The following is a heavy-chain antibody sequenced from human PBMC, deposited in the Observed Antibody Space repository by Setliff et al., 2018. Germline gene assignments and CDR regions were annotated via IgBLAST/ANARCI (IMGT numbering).Heavy chain of an antibody. CDR3: ARLGAPASHDAFDI. Sequence: GESLKISCRGSGYRCTTYWIGWVRQMPGKGLEWMGIVFSGDSDPRYSPSFQGQVTMSADKSINTAYLQWSSLKASDTAMYYCARLGAPASHDAFDIWGQGTMVTVSS. V-gene: IGHV5-51*01. J-gene: IGHJ3*02. D-gene: IGHD6-25*01. CDR1: GYRCTTYW. CDR2: VFSGDSDP.